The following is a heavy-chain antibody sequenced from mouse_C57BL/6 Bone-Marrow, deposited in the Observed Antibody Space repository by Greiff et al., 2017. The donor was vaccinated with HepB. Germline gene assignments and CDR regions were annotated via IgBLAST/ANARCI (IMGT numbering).Heavy chain of an antibody. CDR1: GFTFSSYG. V-gene: IGHV5-6*01. J-gene: IGHJ4*01. D-gene: IGHD1-1*01. CDR3: ARDGYYGSSSYAMDY. CDR2: ISSGGSYT. Sequence: EVQVVESGGDLVKPGGSLKLSCAASGFTFSSYGMSWVRQTPDKRLEWVATISSGGSYTYYPDSVKGRFTISRDNAKNTLYLQMSSLKTEDTAMYYCARDGYYGSSSYAMDYWGQGTSVTVSS.